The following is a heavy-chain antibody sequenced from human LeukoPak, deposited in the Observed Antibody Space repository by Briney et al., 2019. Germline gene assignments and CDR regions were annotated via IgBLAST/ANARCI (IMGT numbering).Heavy chain of an antibody. J-gene: IGHJ6*03. CDR2: IYSGGST. CDR3: AKVAEVGATGYYYYMDV. D-gene: IGHD1-26*01. Sequence: GGSLRLSCAASGFTVSSNYMNWVRQAPGRGLAWVSVIYSGGSTYYADSVKGRFTISRDNSKNTLYLQMNSLRAEDTAVYYCAKVAEVGATGYYYYMDVWGKGTTVTISS. CDR1: GFTVSSNY. V-gene: IGHV3-66*01.